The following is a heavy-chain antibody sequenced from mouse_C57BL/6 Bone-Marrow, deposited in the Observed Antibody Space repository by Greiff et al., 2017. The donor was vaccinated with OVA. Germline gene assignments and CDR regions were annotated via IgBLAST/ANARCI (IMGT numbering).Heavy chain of an antibody. CDR3: ARSLYLFAY. CDR1: GYTFTSYD. V-gene: IGHV1-85*01. CDR2: IYPRDGST. D-gene: IGHD5-5*01. Sequence: QVQLQQSGPELVKPGASVKLSCKASGYTFTSYDINWVKQRPGQGLEWIGRIYPRDGSTKYNEKFKGKATLTADTSSSTAYMGLHSLTSEDSAVYFCARSLYLFAYWGQGTLVTVSA. J-gene: IGHJ3*01.